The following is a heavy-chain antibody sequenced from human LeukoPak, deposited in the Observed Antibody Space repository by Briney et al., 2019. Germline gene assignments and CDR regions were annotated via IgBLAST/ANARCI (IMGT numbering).Heavy chain of an antibody. CDR3: ARDIKPIVGASYFDY. Sequence: ASVKVSCKASGYTFTSYGISWVRQAPGQGREWMGWISAYNGNTNYAQKLQGRVTMTTDTSTSTAYMELRSLRSDDTAVYYCARDIKPIVGASYFDYWGQGTLVTVSS. D-gene: IGHD1-26*01. CDR2: ISAYNGNT. V-gene: IGHV1-18*01. J-gene: IGHJ4*02. CDR1: GYTFTSYG.